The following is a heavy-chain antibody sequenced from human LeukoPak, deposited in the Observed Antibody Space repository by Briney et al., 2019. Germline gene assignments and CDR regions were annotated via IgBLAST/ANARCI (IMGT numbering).Heavy chain of an antibody. V-gene: IGHV3-23*01. CDR2: ISGSGGNT. J-gene: IGHJ4*02. Sequence: GGSLRLSCAASGFTFSSYGMSWVRQAPGKGLEWVSAISGSGGNTYYADSVKGRFTISRDNSKNTLYLQMNSLRAEDTAVYYCARRGAEVGATVAPGDYWGEGAMVGVCS. D-gene: IGHD1-26*01. CDR1: GFTFSSYG. CDR3: ARRGAEVGATVAPGDY.